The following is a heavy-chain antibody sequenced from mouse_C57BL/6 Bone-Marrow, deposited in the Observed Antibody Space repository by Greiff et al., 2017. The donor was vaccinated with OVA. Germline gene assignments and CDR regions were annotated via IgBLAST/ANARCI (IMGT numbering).Heavy chain of an antibody. J-gene: IGHJ2*01. CDR2: ISYDGSN. V-gene: IGHV3-6*01. CDR1: GYSITSGYY. Sequence: DVQLQESGPGLVKPSQSLSLTCSVTGYSITSGYYWNWIRQFPGNKLEWLGYISYDGSNNYNPSLKNRISITRDTSKNQFFLKLNSVTTEDTSTYYCARNSLITTVVATNYFDYWGQGTTLTVSS. D-gene: IGHD1-1*01. CDR3: ARNSLITTVVATNYFDY.